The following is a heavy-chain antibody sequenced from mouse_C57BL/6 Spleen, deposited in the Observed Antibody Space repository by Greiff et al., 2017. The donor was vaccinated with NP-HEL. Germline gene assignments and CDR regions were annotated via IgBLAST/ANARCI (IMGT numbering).Heavy chain of an antibody. CDR1: GFTFSDYG. Sequence: EVMLVESGGGLVKPGGSLKLSCAASGFTFSDYGMHWVRQAPEKGLEWVAYISSGSSTIYSADTVKGRFTISRANAQNTLFLQMTSLRSEDTAMYYCARRENYYGYMDYWGQGTSVTVSS. J-gene: IGHJ4*01. CDR2: ISSGSSTI. V-gene: IGHV5-17*01. D-gene: IGHD1-1*01. CDR3: ARRENYYGYMDY.